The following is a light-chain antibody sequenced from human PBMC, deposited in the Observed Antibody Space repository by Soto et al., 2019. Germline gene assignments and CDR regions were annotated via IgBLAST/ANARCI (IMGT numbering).Light chain of an antibody. CDR3: LQAAQRPLT. J-gene: IGKJ5*01. CDR1: QSLLQSNGNNH. Sequence: DIVLTQSPLSLPVTPGEPASISCRSSQSLLQSNGNNHVDWYLQRPGQSPQLLLYLASSRASGVPDRFSGSGSGTEFSLEISRVEAEDVGVYYCLQAAQRPLTFGQGKRLEIK. CDR2: LAS. V-gene: IGKV2-28*01.